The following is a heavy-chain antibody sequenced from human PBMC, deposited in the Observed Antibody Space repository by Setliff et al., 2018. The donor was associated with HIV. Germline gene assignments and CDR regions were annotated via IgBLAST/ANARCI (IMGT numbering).Heavy chain of an antibody. CDR3: ARGPVVGFDS. CDR1: GGSIDSTDYY. J-gene: IGHJ4*02. V-gene: IGHV4-39*07. D-gene: IGHD2-15*01. Sequence: SETLSLTCTVSGGSIDSTDYYWGWIRQPPGKGLEWIGSIFYSGRTTYNPSLRSRVTISVDTSKNQFSLSLTSVTVADTAVYFCARGPVVGFDSWGQGTLVTVSS. CDR2: IFYSGRT.